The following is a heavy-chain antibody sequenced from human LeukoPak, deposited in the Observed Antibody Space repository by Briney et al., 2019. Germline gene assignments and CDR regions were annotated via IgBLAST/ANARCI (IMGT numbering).Heavy chain of an antibody. V-gene: IGHV3-74*01. J-gene: IGHJ3*02. CDR1: GFTFSSYS. Sequence: GGSLRLSCAASGFTFSSYSMSWVRQAPGKGLVWVSRINSDGSSTSYADSVKGRFTISRDNAKNTLYLQMNSLRAEDTAVYYCAREDGYNLGDAFDIWGQGTMVTVSS. D-gene: IGHD5-24*01. CDR2: INSDGSST. CDR3: AREDGYNLGDAFDI.